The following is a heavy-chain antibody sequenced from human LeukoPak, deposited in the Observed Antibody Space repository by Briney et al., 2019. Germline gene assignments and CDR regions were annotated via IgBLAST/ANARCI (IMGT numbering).Heavy chain of an antibody. D-gene: IGHD3-10*01. CDR1: GGSIGSTTYY. CDR3: ARRGITMARGVIHYYFDY. CDR2: ISYSGST. V-gene: IGHV4-39*01. J-gene: IGHJ4*02. Sequence: PSETLSLTCTVSGGSIGSTTYYWGWIRQPPGKGLEWIGTISYSGSTYYNPSLKSRVTISVDTSKNQFSLKLSSVTAADAAMYYCARRGITMARGVIHYYFDYWGQGTLVTVSS.